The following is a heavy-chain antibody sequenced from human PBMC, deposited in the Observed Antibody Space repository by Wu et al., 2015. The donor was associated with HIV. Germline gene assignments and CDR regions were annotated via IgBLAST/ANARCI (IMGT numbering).Heavy chain of an antibody. J-gene: IGHJ3*02. D-gene: IGHD3-10*01. Sequence: QVQLVQSGAEVKKPGASVKVSCKASGYTFTGYYMHWVRQAPGQGLEWMGWINPNSGGTNYAQKFQGRVTMTRDTSISTAYMELSRLRSDDTAVYYCASQPALYYGYRFAFDIWGQGTMVTVSS. CDR1: GYTFTGYY. CDR3: ASQPALYYGYRFAFDI. CDR2: INPNSGGT. V-gene: IGHV1-2*02.